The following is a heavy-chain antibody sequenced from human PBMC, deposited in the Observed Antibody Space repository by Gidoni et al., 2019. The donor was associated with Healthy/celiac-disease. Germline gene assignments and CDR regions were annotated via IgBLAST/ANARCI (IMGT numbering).Heavy chain of an antibody. CDR3: ARDLGDIVVVPAAIPGWFDP. D-gene: IGHD2-2*02. Sequence: QVQLVESGGGVVQPGRSLRLSCAASGFPFSRYGMRWVRQAPGQGLEWVAVIWYDGSNKYYADSVKGRFTISRDNSKNTLYLQMNSLRAEDTAVYYCARDLGDIVVVPAAIPGWFDPWGQGTLVTVSS. V-gene: IGHV3-33*01. CDR2: IWYDGSNK. J-gene: IGHJ5*02. CDR1: GFPFSRYG.